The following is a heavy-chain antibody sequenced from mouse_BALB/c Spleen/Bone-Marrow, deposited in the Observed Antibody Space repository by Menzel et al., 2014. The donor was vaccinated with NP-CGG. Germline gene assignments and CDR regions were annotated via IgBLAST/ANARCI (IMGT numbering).Heavy chain of an antibody. J-gene: IGHJ4*01. D-gene: IGHD4-1*01. Sequence: VQLVESGPGLVAPSQSLSITCTVSGFSLTGYGVNWVRQPPGKGLEWLGMIWGDGSTDCNSALKSRLSISKDNSKSQVFLKMNSLQTDDTARYYCARTLGHYAMDYWGQGTSVTVSS. CDR2: IWGDGST. V-gene: IGHV2-6-7*01. CDR3: ARTLGHYAMDY. CDR1: GFSLTGYG.